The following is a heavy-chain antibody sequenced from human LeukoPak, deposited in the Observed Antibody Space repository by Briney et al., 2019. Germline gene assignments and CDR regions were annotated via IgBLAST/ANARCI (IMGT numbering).Heavy chain of an antibody. J-gene: IGHJ4*02. CDR1: GGTFSSYA. CDR3: VGLCSSASCFAV. D-gene: IGHD2-2*01. Sequence: ASVKVSCKASGGTFSSYAFNWVRQAPRQGLEWMGGIIPMFGTPKYEQRFQDRVTITADESTSTAFLELSSLRSEDTAVYYCVGLCSSASCFAVWGQGTLVHV. V-gene: IGHV1-69*13. CDR2: IIPMFGTP.